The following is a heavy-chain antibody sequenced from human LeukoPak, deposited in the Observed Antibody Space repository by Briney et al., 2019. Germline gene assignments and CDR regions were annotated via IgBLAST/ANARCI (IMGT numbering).Heavy chain of an antibody. CDR2: MNHSGST. CDR3: ARARNYYGSGSYYKPVFDY. Sequence: PSETLSLTCAVYGGSFSGYYWSWIRQPPGKGLEWIGSMNHSGSTNYNPSLKSRVTISVDTSKNQFSLKLSSVTAADTAVYYCARARNYYGSGSYYKPVFDYWGQGTLVTVSS. D-gene: IGHD3-10*01. V-gene: IGHV4-34*01. CDR1: GGSFSGYY. J-gene: IGHJ4*02.